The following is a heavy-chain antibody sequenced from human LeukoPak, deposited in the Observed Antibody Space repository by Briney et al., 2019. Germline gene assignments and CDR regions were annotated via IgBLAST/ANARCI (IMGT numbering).Heavy chain of an antibody. Sequence: PGGSLRLSCAASGFTFSTYSMNWVRQAPGKGLKWVSYISSSSSAIYYADSVKGRFTISRDNAKNSLYLQMNSLRAEDTAVYYCARDLDLTTIIYYFDYWGQGTLVTVSS. CDR1: GFTFSTYS. J-gene: IGHJ4*02. V-gene: IGHV3-48*01. CDR2: ISSSSSAI. D-gene: IGHD4-11*01. CDR3: ARDLDLTTIIYYFDY.